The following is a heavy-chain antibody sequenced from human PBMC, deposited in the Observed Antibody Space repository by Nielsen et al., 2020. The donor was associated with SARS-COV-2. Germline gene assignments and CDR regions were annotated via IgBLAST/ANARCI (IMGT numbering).Heavy chain of an antibody. Sequence: GESLKISCKGSGYSFTSYWIGWVRQMPGKGLEWMGIIYPGDSDTRYSPSFQGQVTISADKSISTAYLQWSSLKASDTAMYYCARQAQTMIVVVNIPGYFQHWGQGTLVTVSS. CDR3: ARQAQTMIVVVNIPGYFQH. CDR2: IYPGDSDT. J-gene: IGHJ1*01. V-gene: IGHV5-51*01. CDR1: GYSFTSYW. D-gene: IGHD3-22*01.